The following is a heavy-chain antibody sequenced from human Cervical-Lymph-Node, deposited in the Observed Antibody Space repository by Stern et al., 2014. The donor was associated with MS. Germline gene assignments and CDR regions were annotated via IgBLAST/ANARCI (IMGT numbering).Heavy chain of an antibody. CDR1: GFTFSTSA. J-gene: IGHJ5*02. CDR3: GNPAIGGPPHLLLYNWFDP. V-gene: IGHV3-23*04. CDR2: ISGTGATT. Sequence: VQLVQSGGGLVQPGGSLRLSCAASGFTFSTSAISWLRQAPGKGLEWVSAISGTGATTYYAESAKGRFTIPRDNSQNKLYLQITPLRAEDPAVYSGGNPAIGGPPHLLLYNWFDPWGHGTLVTVSS. D-gene: IGHD3-10*01.